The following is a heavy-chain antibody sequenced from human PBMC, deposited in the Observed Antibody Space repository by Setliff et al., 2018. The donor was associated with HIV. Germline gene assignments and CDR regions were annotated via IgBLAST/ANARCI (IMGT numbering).Heavy chain of an antibody. Sequence: PSETLSLTCAVSGYSISSDYYWGWIRQPPGKGLGWIGSIYHSGTTYYNPSLKRRVTISVDTSKNHFSLKLTSVTAADTAVYYCARRQGSSGPLFDYWGQGTLVTVSS. CDR2: IYHSGTT. D-gene: IGHD3-22*01. J-gene: IGHJ4*02. CDR3: ARRQGSSGPLFDY. V-gene: IGHV4-38-2*01. CDR1: GYSISSDYY.